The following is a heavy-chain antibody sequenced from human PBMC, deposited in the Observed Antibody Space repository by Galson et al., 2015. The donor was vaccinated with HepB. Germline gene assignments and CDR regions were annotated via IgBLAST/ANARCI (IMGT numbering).Heavy chain of an antibody. D-gene: IGHD3-3*01. V-gene: IGHV4-30-4*01. Sequence: TLSLTCTVSGGSISSGYYYWSWIRQPPGEGLEWIGYIYHSGNTYYNPSLKSRVTISLDTSKNKFSLKLSSVTAADTAVYYCASRVVIDYYFDYWGQGTLVTVSS. CDR3: ASRVVIDYYFDY. CDR1: GGSISSGYYY. CDR2: IYHSGNT. J-gene: IGHJ4*02.